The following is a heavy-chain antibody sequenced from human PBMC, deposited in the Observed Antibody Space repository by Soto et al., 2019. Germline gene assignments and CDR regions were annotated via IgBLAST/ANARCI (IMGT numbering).Heavy chain of an antibody. J-gene: IGHJ6*02. CDR2: ISYDGSNK. Sequence: PGGSLRLSCAASGLTFSSYAMPWVRQAPGKGLEWVAVISYDGSNKYYADSVKGRFTISRDNSKNTLYLQMNSLRAEDTAVYYCARGQQWPLFRPNYYYGMDVWGQGTTVTVSS. CDR1: GLTFSSYA. CDR3: ARGQQWPLFRPNYYYGMDV. D-gene: IGHD6-19*01. V-gene: IGHV3-30-3*01.